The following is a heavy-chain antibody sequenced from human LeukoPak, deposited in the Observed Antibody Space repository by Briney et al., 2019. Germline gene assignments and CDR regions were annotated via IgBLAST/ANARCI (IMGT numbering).Heavy chain of an antibody. CDR3: ARGGPLRFLEWSHIRGSYYFDY. Sequence: SETLSLTCTVSGGSISSTSYYWSWIRQPPGKGLEWIGEINHSGSSNYNPSLKSRVTISVDTSKNQFSLKLSSVTAADTAVYYCARGGPLRFLEWSHIRGSYYFDYWGQGTLVTVSS. CDR2: INHSGSS. CDR1: GGSISSTSYY. V-gene: IGHV4-39*07. D-gene: IGHD3-3*01. J-gene: IGHJ4*02.